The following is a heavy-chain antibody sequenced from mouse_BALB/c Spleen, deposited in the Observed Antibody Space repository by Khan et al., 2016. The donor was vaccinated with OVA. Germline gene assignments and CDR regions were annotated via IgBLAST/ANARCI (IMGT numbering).Heavy chain of an antibody. CDR1: GYTFKDYV. Sequence: QIQLVQSGPELKKPGETVKISCKASGYTFKDYVMNWVKQSPGEGLKWMGWMNTYTGEPTYADDFKGRFAFSLETSASTAYLQLSSLTSEDTAVYYCARMARKWGQGTTLTVSS. V-gene: IGHV9-3-1*01. CDR2: MNTYTGEP. J-gene: IGHJ2*01. CDR3: ARMARK.